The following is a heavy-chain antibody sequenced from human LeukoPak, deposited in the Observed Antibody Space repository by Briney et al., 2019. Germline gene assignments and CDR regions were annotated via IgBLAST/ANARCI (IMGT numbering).Heavy chain of an antibody. CDR1: GGSISSSSYY. CDR2: INDRGST. Sequence: PSETLSLTCTVSGGSISSSSYYWGWIRQPPGKGLEWIGEINDRGSTNYNPSLKSRVTISVDTSKNQFSLKLSSVTAADTAVYYCARVGHYYDFSGFGFDYWGQGTLVTVSS. J-gene: IGHJ4*02. CDR3: ARVGHYYDFSGFGFDY. V-gene: IGHV4-39*07. D-gene: IGHD3-22*01.